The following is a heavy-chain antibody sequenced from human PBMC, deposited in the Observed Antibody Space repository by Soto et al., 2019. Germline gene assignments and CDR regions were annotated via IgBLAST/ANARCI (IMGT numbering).Heavy chain of an antibody. CDR2: IYPGDSET. CDR3: ARTGAPTATVVYDF. V-gene: IGHV5-51*01. J-gene: IGHJ4*02. CDR1: GYSFANYW. Sequence: PGESLKISCKASGYSFANYWIGWVCQKPGKGLEWMGVIYPGDSETTYSPSFEGQGIIAVDRSRGTAFLEWSSLKASDTAMYYCARTGAPTATVVYDFWGQGTQVTVSS. D-gene: IGHD4-4*01.